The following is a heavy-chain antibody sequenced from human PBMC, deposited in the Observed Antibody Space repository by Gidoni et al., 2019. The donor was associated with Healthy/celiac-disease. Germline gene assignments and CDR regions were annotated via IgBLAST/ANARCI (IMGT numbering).Heavy chain of an antibody. J-gene: IGHJ3*02. CDR1: GFTFSNAW. Sequence: EVQLVESGGGLVKTGGSLRLPCAASGFTFSNAWMSWVRQAPGTGLEWVGRIKSKTDGGTTDYAAPVKGRFTISRDDSKNTLYLQMNSLKTEDTAVYYCTTSPTHSITGTIWSVGAFDIWGQGTMVTVSS. CDR3: TTSPTHSITGTIWSVGAFDI. V-gene: IGHV3-15*01. D-gene: IGHD1-7*01. CDR2: IKSKTDGGTT.